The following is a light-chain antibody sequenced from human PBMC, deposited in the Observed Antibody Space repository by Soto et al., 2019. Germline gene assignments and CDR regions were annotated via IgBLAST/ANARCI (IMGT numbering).Light chain of an antibody. V-gene: IGKV3-15*01. CDR2: GAS. CDR3: QRYNDWPLT. Sequence: EILFTQSPGTLSLSPGERATLSCRASQSLNRRYLAWYQQKRGQTPRLIIYGASTRDTGIPARFSGSGAGTEFTLPINSLQSEDSEVYYCQRYNDWPLTFGGGTKVDIK. J-gene: IGKJ4*01. CDR1: QSLNRRY.